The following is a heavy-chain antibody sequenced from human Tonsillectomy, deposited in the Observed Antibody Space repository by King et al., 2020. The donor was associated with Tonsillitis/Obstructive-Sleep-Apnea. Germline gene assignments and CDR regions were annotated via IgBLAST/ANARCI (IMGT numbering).Heavy chain of an antibody. V-gene: IGHV4-34*01. J-gene: IGHJ5*02. CDR1: VGSCSGYY. CDR3: ARGMNHYEFWSGYYTRGCRNNWFDP. Sequence: VQLQQWGAGLLKPSETLSLTCAVYVGSCSGYYWSWIRQPPWKGLELIGEINHSGSTNYNPSLTIRVTISVDTSKNQFSLKLSSVTAADTAVYYCARGMNHYEFWSGYYTRGCRNNWFDPWGQGTLVTVSS. CDR2: INHSGST. D-gene: IGHD3-3*01.